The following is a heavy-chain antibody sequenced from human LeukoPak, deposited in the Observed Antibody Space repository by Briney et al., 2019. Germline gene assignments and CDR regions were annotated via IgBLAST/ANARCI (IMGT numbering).Heavy chain of an antibody. CDR3: ARLYDILTGYLLYPLDY. J-gene: IGHJ4*02. Sequence: PGGSLRLSCAASGFTFSSYSMNWVRQAPGKGLEWVSSISSSSSYIYYADSVKGRSTISRDNAKNSLYLQMNSLRAEDTAVYYCARLYDILTGYLLYPLDYWGQGTLVTVSS. CDR2: ISSSSSYI. CDR1: GFTFSSYS. D-gene: IGHD3-9*01. V-gene: IGHV3-21*01.